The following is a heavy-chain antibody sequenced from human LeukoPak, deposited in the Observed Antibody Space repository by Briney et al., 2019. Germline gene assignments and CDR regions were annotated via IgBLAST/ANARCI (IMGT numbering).Heavy chain of an antibody. CDR2: IRYDGSEK. V-gene: IGHV3-7*03. J-gene: IGHJ4*02. CDR3: ARRNLFDY. Sequence: GGSLRLSCVVSGFSLSSYWMSWVRHAPGKGLECVASIRYDGSEKYYVDSVKGRFTISWDNAKNSLSLQMNSLRAEDTATYYCARRNLFDYWGQGTLVTVSS. CDR1: GFSLSSYW.